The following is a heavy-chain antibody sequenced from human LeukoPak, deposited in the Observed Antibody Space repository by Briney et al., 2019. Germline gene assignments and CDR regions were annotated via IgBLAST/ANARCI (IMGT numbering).Heavy chain of an antibody. V-gene: IGHV3-23*01. CDR3: AKDNYYDSGGYSSGTSFDY. CDR1: GFTFSNYA. Sequence: GGSLRLSCAASGFTFSNYAMSWVRQAPGKGLEWVSTISGSGVNTHYADSVKGRFTISRDNSKNTLYLQMNSLRAEDTAVYYCAKDNYYDSGGYSSGTSFDYWGQGTLVTVSS. J-gene: IGHJ4*02. D-gene: IGHD3-22*01. CDR2: ISGSGVNT.